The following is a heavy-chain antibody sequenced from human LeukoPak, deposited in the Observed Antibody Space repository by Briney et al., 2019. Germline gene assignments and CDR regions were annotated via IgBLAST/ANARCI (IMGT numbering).Heavy chain of an antibody. D-gene: IGHD3-3*01. CDR2: ISGSGGST. CDR3: ARAGMGQLRVVLKSSFDY. Sequence: GGSLRLSCAASGFTFSSYAMSWVRQAPGKGLEWVSAISGSGGSTYYADSVKGRFTISRDNAKNSLYLQMNSLGDEDTAVYYCARAGMGQLRVVLKSSFDYWGQGTLVTVSS. V-gene: IGHV3-23*01. CDR1: GFTFSSYA. J-gene: IGHJ4*02.